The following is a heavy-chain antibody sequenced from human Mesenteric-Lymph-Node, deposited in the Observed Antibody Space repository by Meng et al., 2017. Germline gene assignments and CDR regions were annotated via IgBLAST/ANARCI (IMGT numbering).Heavy chain of an antibody. J-gene: IGHJ4*02. CDR1: GFTFGTYG. V-gene: IGHV3-33*01. Sequence: QVQLVESGVGVVQPGRSLRLSCAASGFTFGTYGMHWVRQAPGKGLEWVAVIWYDGTDKFYGDSVKGRFTISRDNSKNTLFLQMNSLTVDDTAVYYCARADDNWIIIEYWGQGTLVTVSS. CDR3: ARADDNWIIIEY. D-gene: IGHD1-20*01. CDR2: IWYDGTDK.